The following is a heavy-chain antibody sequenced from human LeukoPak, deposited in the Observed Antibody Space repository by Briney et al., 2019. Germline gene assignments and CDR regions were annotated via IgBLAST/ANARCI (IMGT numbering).Heavy chain of an antibody. V-gene: IGHV3-30*02. CDR2: IRYDGNNK. Sequence: PGGSLRLSCAASGFTFSSYGMHWVRQAPGKGLEWVAFIRYDGNNKYYADSVKGRFTISRDNSKNTLYLQMNSLRAEDTAVYYCAKVAYSSGYSDYWGQGTLVTVSS. CDR3: AKVAYSSGYSDY. J-gene: IGHJ4*02. CDR1: GFTFSSYG. D-gene: IGHD3-22*01.